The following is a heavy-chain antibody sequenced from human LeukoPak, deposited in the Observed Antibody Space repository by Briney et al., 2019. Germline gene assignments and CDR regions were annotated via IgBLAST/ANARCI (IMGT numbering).Heavy chain of an antibody. V-gene: IGHV1-69*01. CDR2: IIPKYSAS. D-gene: IGHD3-3*02. CDR1: GGSFSDYP. J-gene: IGHJ3*01. Sequence: SVKVSCKASGGSFSDYPITWVRQAPGQGLEWLGGIIPKYSASNYAQAFQGRVTITADESTNTVYMEMSGLRPDDTAVYYCVRPDRIFGVPAAFDAWGQGTLVAVSS. CDR3: VRPDRIFGVPAAFDA.